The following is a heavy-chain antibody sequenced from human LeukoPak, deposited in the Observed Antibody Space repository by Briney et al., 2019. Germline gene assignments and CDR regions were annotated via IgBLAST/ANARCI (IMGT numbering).Heavy chain of an antibody. CDR3: AKGIVGAAGVFDI. D-gene: IGHD1-26*01. CDR2: ISGSGGST. V-gene: IGHV3-23*01. J-gene: IGHJ3*02. Sequence: GASLRLSCAASGFTFSSYAMSWVRQAPGRGLEWVSGISGSGGSTYYADSVKGRFTISRDNSKNTLYLQMNSLRAEDTAVYYCAKGIVGAAGVFDIWGQGTMVIVSS. CDR1: GFTFSSYA.